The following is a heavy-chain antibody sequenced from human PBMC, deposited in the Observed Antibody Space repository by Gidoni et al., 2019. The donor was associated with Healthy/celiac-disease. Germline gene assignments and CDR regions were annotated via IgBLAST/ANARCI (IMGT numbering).Heavy chain of an antibody. V-gene: IGHV3-20*01. CDR3: ARALNYYGSGSYVGGFDP. D-gene: IGHD3-10*01. CDR2: INWNGGST. Sequence: EVPLVESGGGVVRPGGSLRLSCAASGFTFDDYGMSWVRQAPGKGLEWVSGINWNGGSTGYADSVKGRFTISRDNAKNSLYLQMNSLRAEDTALYHCARALNYYGSGSYVGGFDPWGQGTLVTVSS. CDR1: GFTFDDYG. J-gene: IGHJ5*02.